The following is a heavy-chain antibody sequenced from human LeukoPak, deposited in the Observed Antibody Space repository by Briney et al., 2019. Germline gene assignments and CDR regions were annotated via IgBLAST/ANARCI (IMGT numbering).Heavy chain of an antibody. Sequence: GGSLRLSCAASGFTFSNAWMSWVRQAPGKGLEWVSRINNDGSTTNYADSVKGRFTISRDNAKNTLYLQMNSLRAEDTAVYYCAIQVVITLGDAFDIWGQGTLVTVSS. V-gene: IGHV3-74*01. CDR3: AIQVVITLGDAFDI. J-gene: IGHJ3*02. D-gene: IGHD3-22*01. CDR1: GFTFSNAW. CDR2: INNDGSTT.